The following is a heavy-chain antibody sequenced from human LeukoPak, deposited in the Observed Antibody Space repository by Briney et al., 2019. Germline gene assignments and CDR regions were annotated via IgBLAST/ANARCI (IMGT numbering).Heavy chain of an antibody. Sequence: KSSETLSLTCTVSGGSISSGGYYWSWIRQHPGKGLEWIGYIYYSGSTYYNPSLKSRVTISVDTSKNQFSLKLSSVTAADTAVYYCARPGDYGDSRGAFDIWGQGTMVTVSS. J-gene: IGHJ3*02. CDR2: IYYSGST. CDR3: ARPGDYGDSRGAFDI. V-gene: IGHV4-31*03. CDR1: GGSISSGGYY. D-gene: IGHD4-17*01.